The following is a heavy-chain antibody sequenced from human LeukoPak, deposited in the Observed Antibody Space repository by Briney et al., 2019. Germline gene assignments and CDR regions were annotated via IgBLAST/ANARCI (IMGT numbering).Heavy chain of an antibody. CDR2: ISYDGSNK. CDR1: GFTFSSYG. Sequence: GGSLRLSCAASGFTFSSYGMHWVRQAPGKGLEWVAVISYDGSNKYYADSVKGRFTISRDNSKNTLYLQMNSLRADDTAVYYCARVPSVATAIDYWGQGTLVTVSS. J-gene: IGHJ4*02. CDR3: ARVPSVATAIDY. D-gene: IGHD5-12*01. V-gene: IGHV3-30*03.